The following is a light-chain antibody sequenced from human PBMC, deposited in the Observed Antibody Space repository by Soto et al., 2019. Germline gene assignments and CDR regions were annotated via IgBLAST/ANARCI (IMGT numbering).Light chain of an antibody. V-gene: IGLV2-11*01. CDR3: VSYTGTHIPVA. CDR1: SSDVGSYDY. CDR2: DVS. Sequence: QSALIQPPSVSGSPGQSVTISCTGTSSDVGSYDYVSWYQQHPDKAPKLMIYDVSQRPSGVPDRFSGSKSGNTASLTISGLQAEDEADYYCVSYTGTHIPVALGGGTKLTVL. J-gene: IGLJ2*01.